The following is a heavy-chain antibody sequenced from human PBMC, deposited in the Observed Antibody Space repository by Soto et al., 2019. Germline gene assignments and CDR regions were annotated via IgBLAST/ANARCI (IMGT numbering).Heavy chain of an antibody. D-gene: IGHD2-15*01. J-gene: IGHJ5*01. V-gene: IGHV3-48*02. CDR2: ISSSSSTI. Sequence: EVQLVESGGGLVQPGGSLRLSCAASGFTFSSYSMNWVRQAPGKGLEWVSYISSSSSTIYYADSVKGRFTNSRDNAKNSLYLQMNSLRDEVTAVYYCAREGSTLNWFESWGQGTLVTVSS. CDR3: AREGSTLNWFES. CDR1: GFTFSSYS.